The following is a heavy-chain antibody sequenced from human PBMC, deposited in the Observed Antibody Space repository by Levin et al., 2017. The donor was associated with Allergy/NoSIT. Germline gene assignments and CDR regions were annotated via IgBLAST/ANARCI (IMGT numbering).Heavy chain of an antibody. CDR1: GFTFRSYG. J-gene: IGHJ4*02. CDR2: IWYDGSNK. D-gene: IGHD2-15*01. Sequence: GESLKISCAASGFTFRSYGMHWVRQAPGKGLEWMAVIWYDGSNKNYADSVKGRFTISRENSKNTLYLQMNSLRAEDTAVYYCARGGEDIVVVIGATDFDYWGQGTLVTVSS. CDR3: ARGGEDIVVVIGATDFDY. V-gene: IGHV3-33*01.